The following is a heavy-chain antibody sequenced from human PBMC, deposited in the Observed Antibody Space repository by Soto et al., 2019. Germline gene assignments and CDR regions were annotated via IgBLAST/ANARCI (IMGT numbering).Heavy chain of an antibody. CDR3: ARVAVVGATTSGYYYGMDV. V-gene: IGHV4-31*03. D-gene: IGHD1-26*01. CDR1: GGSISSGGYY. J-gene: IGHJ6*02. Sequence: PSETLSLTCTVSGGSISSGGYYWSWIRQHPGKGLEWIGYIYYSGSTYYNPSLKSRVTISVDTSKNQFSLKLSSVTAADTAVYYCARVAVVGATTSGYYYGMDVWGQGTTVTVSS. CDR2: IYYSGST.